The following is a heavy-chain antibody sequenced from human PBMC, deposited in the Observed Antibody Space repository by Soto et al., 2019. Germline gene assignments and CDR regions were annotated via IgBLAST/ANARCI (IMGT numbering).Heavy chain of an antibody. Sequence: QVQLQESGPGLVKPSETLSLTCSVSGGSVSSGSYYWSWIRQPPGKGLEWIGYIDNSGTINYNPSLKGRVIISVDTSTNPFSLKLTFVTAADTGVYYCAREGRISLIRGVKVFDSWGQGTLVTVSS. CDR3: AREGRISLIRGVKVFDS. D-gene: IGHD3-10*01. J-gene: IGHJ4*02. CDR2: IDNSGTI. V-gene: IGHV4-61*01. CDR1: GGSVSSGSYY.